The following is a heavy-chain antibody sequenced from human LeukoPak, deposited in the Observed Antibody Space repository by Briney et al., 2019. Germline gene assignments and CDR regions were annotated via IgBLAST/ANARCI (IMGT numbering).Heavy chain of an antibody. J-gene: IGHJ3*02. Sequence: ASVKVSCKASGYTFTTFYIHWVRQAPGHGLEWMGIINPNAGNTNYAQKFQGRVTMTRDTSTSTVYMELSSLRSEDTAVYYCARDHLWGSSDAFDIWGQGTMVTASS. CDR3: ARDHLWGSSDAFDI. CDR2: INPNAGNT. V-gene: IGHV1-46*01. CDR1: GYTFTTFY. D-gene: IGHD3-16*01.